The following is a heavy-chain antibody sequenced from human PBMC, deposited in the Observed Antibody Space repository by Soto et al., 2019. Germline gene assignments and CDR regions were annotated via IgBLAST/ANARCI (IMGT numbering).Heavy chain of an antibody. CDR3: ATLYYYDSSGYGYYFDY. J-gene: IGHJ4*02. V-gene: IGHV1-2*02. Sequence: ASGTVSCKASEYSFTAYYMHWVRQAPGQGLEWMGWINPNSGGTKYAQKFQGRVTMTRDTSISTAYMELSSLRSDDTAVYYCATLYYYDSSGYGYYFDYWGQGTVVTVSS. D-gene: IGHD3-22*01. CDR2: INPNSGGT. CDR1: EYSFTAYY.